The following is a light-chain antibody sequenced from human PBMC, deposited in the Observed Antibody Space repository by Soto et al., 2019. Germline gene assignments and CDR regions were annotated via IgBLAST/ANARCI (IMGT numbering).Light chain of an antibody. CDR1: QSVSSH. Sequence: EIVLTQSSATLSLSPGERATLSCRASQSVSSHLAWYQRRPGQAPRLLIYDASNRATGIPAKFSGGGSGTDFTLTISSLEPEDSAVYYCQQRSSWPETFGQGTKLEIK. V-gene: IGKV3-11*01. CDR3: QQRSSWPET. CDR2: DAS. J-gene: IGKJ2*01.